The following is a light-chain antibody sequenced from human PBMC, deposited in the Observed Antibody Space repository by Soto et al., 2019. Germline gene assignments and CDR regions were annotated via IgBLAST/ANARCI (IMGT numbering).Light chain of an antibody. V-gene: IGKV3-20*01. CDR1: QSVSSY. CDR3: QQYGSSGT. J-gene: IGKJ1*01. Sequence: EIVLTPSPATLSLSPCERATLSCRASQSVSSYLAWYQQKPGQAPRLLIYGASNRATGIPDRFSGSGSGTDFTLTISRLEPEDFAVYYCQQYGSSGTFGQGTKVDI. CDR2: GAS.